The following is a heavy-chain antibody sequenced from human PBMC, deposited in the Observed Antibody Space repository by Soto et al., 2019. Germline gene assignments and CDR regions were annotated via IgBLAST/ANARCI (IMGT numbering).Heavy chain of an antibody. CDR1: GFTFPDYA. D-gene: IGHD3-22*01. J-gene: IGHJ4*02. Sequence: PGGSLRLSCAASGFTFPDYAMHWVRQTPGKGLEWVSGINWNSDSIDYADSVRGRFTISRDNVRNSLYLQMNSLRVEDTALYYCAKAKGLFCDSSSCYVDYWGQGTLVTVSS. CDR2: INWNSDSI. V-gene: IGHV3-9*01. CDR3: AKAKGLFCDSSSCYVDY.